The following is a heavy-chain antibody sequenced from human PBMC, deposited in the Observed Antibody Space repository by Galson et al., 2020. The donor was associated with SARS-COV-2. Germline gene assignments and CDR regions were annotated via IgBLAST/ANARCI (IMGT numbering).Heavy chain of an antibody. Sequence: SQTPSLTCTVSGGSISNSNYYWGWVRQPPGEGLEWTGRIYYTESNYYNPSLTSRVTMSVDTSRNQFSLKLSSVTTADTAVYYCARQILTGYYSFYYCDFWGQGTLVTVSS. D-gene: IGHD3-9*01. V-gene: IGHV4-39*01. CDR1: GGSISNSNYY. CDR3: ARQILTGYYSFYYCDF. J-gene: IGHJ4*02. CDR2: IYYTESN.